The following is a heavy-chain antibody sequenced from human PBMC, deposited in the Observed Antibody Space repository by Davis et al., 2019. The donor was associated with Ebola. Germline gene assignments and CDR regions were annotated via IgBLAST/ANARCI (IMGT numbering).Heavy chain of an antibody. V-gene: IGHV1-18*01. Sequence: ASVTVSCKASSYTFTSYGISWVRQAPGQGLEWMGWISAYNGNTNYAQKLQGRVTMTTDTSRGTAYMELRSLRSDDTAVYYCAREAGATTRIYDSWGQGTLVTVSS. CDR2: ISAYNGNT. D-gene: IGHD1-26*01. CDR1: SYTFTSYG. CDR3: AREAGATTRIYDS. J-gene: IGHJ5*01.